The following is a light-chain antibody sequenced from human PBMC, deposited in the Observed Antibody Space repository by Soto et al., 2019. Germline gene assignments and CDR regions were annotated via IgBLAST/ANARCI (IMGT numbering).Light chain of an antibody. Sequence: DIQMTQSPSTLSASVGDRVTITCRASQSVNYYLAWYPQKFGKAPKLLIYRASNLESGVPSRFSGTGSGTEFSLTISSLQPDDFATYYCQQYHTFVITFGQGTKLEIK. CDR1: QSVNYY. CDR3: QQYHTFVIT. J-gene: IGKJ2*01. V-gene: IGKV1-5*03. CDR2: RAS.